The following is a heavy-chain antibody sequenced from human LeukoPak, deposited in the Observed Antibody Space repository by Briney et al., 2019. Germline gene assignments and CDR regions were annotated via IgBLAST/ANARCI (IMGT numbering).Heavy chain of an antibody. CDR3: ARDGDAGAFDI. V-gene: IGHV1-46*01. J-gene: IGHJ3*02. D-gene: IGHD7-27*01. CDR2: IDTNDGTR. CDR1: GYTFTSYY. Sequence: GASVKVSCKASGYTFTSYYMHWVRQAPGQGLEWMGIIDTNDGTRSYAQKFQGRVTMTRDTSISTAYMELSRLRSDDTAVYYCARDGDAGAFDIWGQGTMVTVSS.